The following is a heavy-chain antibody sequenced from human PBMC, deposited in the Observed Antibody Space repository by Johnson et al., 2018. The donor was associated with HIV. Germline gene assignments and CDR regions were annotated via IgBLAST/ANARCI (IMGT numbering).Heavy chain of an antibody. D-gene: IGHD6-13*01. J-gene: IGHJ3*02. CDR1: GFTFSSYD. V-gene: IGHV3-13*01. CDR2: IGTAGDT. CDR3: AKVGTASRSWQIDALDI. Sequence: VQLVESGGGLVQPGGSLRLSCAASGFTFSSYDMHWVRQATGKGLEWVSAIGTAGDTYYPGSVKGRFTISRENAKNSLYLQMNRLRAGDTAVKYCAKVGTASRSWQIDALDIWGQWTLVTVSS.